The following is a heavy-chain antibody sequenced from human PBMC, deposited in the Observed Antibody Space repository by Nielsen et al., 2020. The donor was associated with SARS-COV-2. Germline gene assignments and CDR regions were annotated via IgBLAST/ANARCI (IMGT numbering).Heavy chain of an antibody. Sequence: GESLKISCAASGFTFSNFAMNWVRQAPGKGLEWVSTIGVSGGGTYYADSLKGRFTISRDNSKNTLSLQMNSLGADDTAIYYCTRRVAGGTMDVWGQGTTVTVSS. D-gene: IGHD6-19*01. CDR2: IGVSGGGT. V-gene: IGHV3-23*01. CDR1: GFTFSNFA. CDR3: TRRVAGGTMDV. J-gene: IGHJ6*02.